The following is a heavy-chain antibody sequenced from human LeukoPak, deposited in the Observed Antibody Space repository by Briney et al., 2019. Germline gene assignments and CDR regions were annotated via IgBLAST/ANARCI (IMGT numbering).Heavy chain of an antibody. V-gene: IGHV5-51*01. CDR2: IYPGESET. Sequence: GESLKISCKASGTRFTSYWIAWVRQMPGKGLEWMGIIYPGESETRYSPSFQGHITISADKSISTAYLQWSSLQASDTAIYYCARGYSSGWPHEEFDYWGQGTLVTVSS. D-gene: IGHD6-19*01. J-gene: IGHJ4*02. CDR3: ARGYSSGWPHEEFDY. CDR1: GTRFTSYW.